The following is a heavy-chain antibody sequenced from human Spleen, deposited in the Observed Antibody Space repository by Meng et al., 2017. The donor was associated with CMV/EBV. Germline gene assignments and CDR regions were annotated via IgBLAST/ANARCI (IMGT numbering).Heavy chain of an antibody. CDR3: ARGTHYCTNGVCYTSTKNYYYYYGMDV. D-gene: IGHD2-8*01. CDR2: IIPIFGTA. J-gene: IGHJ6*02. Sequence: SVKVSCKASGGTFSGYAISWVRQAPGQGLEWMGGIIPIFGTANYAQKFQGRVTITTDESTSTAYMELSSLRSEDTAVYYCARGTHYCTNGVCYTSTKNYYYYYGMDVWGQGTTVTVSS. V-gene: IGHV1-69*05. CDR1: GGTFSGYA.